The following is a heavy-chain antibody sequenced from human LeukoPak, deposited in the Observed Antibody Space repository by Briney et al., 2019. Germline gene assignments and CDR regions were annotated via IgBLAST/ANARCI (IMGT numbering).Heavy chain of an antibody. CDR3: EKDTSSSWTSIPFDY. Sequence: PGGSLRLSCAASGFTFSSYAMSWVRQAPGKGLEWVSAISGSGGSTYYADSVKGRFTISRDNSKNTLYLQMNSLRAEDTAVYYCEKDTSSSWTSIPFDYWGQGTLVTVSS. J-gene: IGHJ4*02. D-gene: IGHD6-13*01. V-gene: IGHV3-23*01. CDR1: GFTFSSYA. CDR2: ISGSGGST.